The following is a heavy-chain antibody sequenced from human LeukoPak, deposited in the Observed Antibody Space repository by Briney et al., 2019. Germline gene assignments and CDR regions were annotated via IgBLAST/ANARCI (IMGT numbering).Heavy chain of an antibody. D-gene: IGHD3-10*01. CDR1: GGTFSSYA. CDR3: ARVLSYYGSGSYDAFDI. J-gene: IGHJ3*02. V-gene: IGHV1-69*05. Sequence: GASVKVSCKASGGTFSSYAISWVRQAPGQGLEWMGGIIPIFGTANYAQKFQGRVTITTDESTSTAYMELSSLRSEDTAVYYCARVLSYYGSGSYDAFDIWGQGTMVTVSS. CDR2: IIPIFGTA.